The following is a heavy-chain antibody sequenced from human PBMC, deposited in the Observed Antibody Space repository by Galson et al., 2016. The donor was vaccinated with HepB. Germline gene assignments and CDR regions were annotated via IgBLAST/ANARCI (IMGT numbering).Heavy chain of an antibody. D-gene: IGHD2-15*01. Sequence: SLRLSCAASGFTFRSFWMTWVRQAPGKGLDWVANIKKDGGEKYYGDSVKGRFTISRDNAKNSLYLQMNSLRAEDTALYFCARWPLGVVPPCSWFDPWGHGTLATVSS. CDR3: ARWPLGVVPPCSWFDP. CDR2: IKKDGGEK. CDR1: GFTFRSFW. V-gene: IGHV3-7*01. J-gene: IGHJ5*02.